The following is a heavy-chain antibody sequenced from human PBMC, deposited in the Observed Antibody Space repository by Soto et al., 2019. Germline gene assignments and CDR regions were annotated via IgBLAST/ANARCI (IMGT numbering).Heavy chain of an antibody. Sequence: GGSLRLSCAASGFSFSHYAMHWVRQPPGKGLEWVALISYDGENQYFADSVRGRFTISRDNSKTAVYLEMNNLRLDDTATYYCVSPHSESSNAFDLWGQGTLVTVSS. CDR1: GFSFSHYA. CDR3: VSPHSESSNAFDL. D-gene: IGHD3-10*01. J-gene: IGHJ5*02. CDR2: ISYDGENQ. V-gene: IGHV3-30*04.